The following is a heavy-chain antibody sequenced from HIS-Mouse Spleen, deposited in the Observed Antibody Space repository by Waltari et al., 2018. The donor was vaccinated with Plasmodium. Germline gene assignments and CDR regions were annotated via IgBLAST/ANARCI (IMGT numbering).Heavy chain of an antibody. CDR2: NYYSTGS. CDR3: ARVPYYYDSSGYGMGWFDP. CDR1: GGSISSSSYY. D-gene: IGHD3-22*01. V-gene: IGHV4-39*07. Sequence: QLQLQESGPGLVKPSETLSLTCTVSGGSISSSSYYWGWIRQPPGKGLEWIWSNYYSTGSDYNPSLKGRVTISVETSKNQFSLKLRSVTAADTAVYYCARVPYYYDSSGYGMGWFDPWGQGTLVTVSS. J-gene: IGHJ5*02.